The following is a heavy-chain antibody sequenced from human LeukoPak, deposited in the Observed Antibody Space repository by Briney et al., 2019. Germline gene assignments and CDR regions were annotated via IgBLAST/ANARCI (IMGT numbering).Heavy chain of an antibody. CDR1: GSYW. CDR2: INSDGSWT. Sequence: GGSLRLSCAASGSYWMHWVRQAPGKGLVWVSHINSDGSWTSYADSAKGRFTISKDNAKNTVYLQMNNLRAEDTAVYYCVSFYETYWGRGTLVTVSS. D-gene: IGHD2/OR15-2a*01. J-gene: IGHJ4*02. V-gene: IGHV3-74*01. CDR3: VSFYETY.